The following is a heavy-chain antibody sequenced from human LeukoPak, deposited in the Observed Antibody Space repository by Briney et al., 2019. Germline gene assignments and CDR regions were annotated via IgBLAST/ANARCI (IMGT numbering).Heavy chain of an antibody. V-gene: IGHV4-59*01. J-gene: IGHJ3*02. D-gene: IGHD1-26*01. CDR3: ARDPGELLGALDI. Sequence: SETLSLTCTVSGGSISSYYWSWIRQPPGKGLEWIGYIYYSGSTNYNPSLKSRVTISVDTSKNQFSLKLSSVTAADTAVYYCARDPGELLGALDIWGQGTMVTVSS. CDR1: GGSISSYY. CDR2: IYYSGST.